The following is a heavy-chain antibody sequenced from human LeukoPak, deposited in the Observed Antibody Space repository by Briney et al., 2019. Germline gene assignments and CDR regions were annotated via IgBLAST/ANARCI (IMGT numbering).Heavy chain of an antibody. CDR3: ARGHTRGSMDV. Sequence: SETLSLTCTVSGGSISSGGYYWSWIRQHPGKGLEWIGYIYYSGSTYYNPSLKSRVTISVDTSKNQFSLKLSSVTAADTAVYYCARGHTRGSMDVWGKGTTVTVSS. CDR2: IYYSGST. V-gene: IGHV4-31*03. D-gene: IGHD3-10*01. J-gene: IGHJ6*04. CDR1: GGSISSGGYY.